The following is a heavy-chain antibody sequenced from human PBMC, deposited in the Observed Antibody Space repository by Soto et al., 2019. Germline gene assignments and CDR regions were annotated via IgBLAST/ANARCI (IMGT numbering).Heavy chain of an antibody. Sequence: QVTLEESGPTRVKPTQTLTLTCTFSGFSLATSGVGVGWVRQPPGKALERLALIYWDDDKRYSPSLRSRLTVTKHTASNPVVLTRTNVDPVDTATYYCAHSFGLQGNCNGGYFGFWGQGALVTVSS. D-gene: IGHD1-1*01. J-gene: IGHJ4*02. CDR1: GFSLATSGVG. V-gene: IGHV2-5*02. CDR3: AHSFGLQGNCNGGYFGF. CDR2: IYWDDDK.